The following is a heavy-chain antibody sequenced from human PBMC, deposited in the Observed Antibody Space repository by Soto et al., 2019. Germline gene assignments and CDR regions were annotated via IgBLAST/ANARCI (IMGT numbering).Heavy chain of an antibody. J-gene: IGHJ5*02. CDR2: SNHSGST. CDR1: GGSFSVYY. CDR3: AGGQSYCSSTTCYGRFDT. Sequence: KPSETLSLTCAVYGGSFSVYYWSWIRQPPGKGLEWIGESNHSGSTNYNPSLKSRVTISVDTSKNQFSLNLSSVTAADTSVYYSAGGQSYCSSTTCYGRFDTWGQETLVTVS. D-gene: IGHD2-2*01. V-gene: IGHV4-34*01.